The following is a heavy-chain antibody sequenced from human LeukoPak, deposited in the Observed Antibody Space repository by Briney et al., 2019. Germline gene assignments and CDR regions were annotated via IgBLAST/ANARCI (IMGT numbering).Heavy chain of an antibody. J-gene: IGHJ5*02. CDR2: IYSGGST. CDR3: ARDDYGDYDRFPS. CDR1: GFTVSSNY. D-gene: IGHD4-17*01. V-gene: IGHV3-66*01. Sequence: GGSLRLSCAASGFTVSSNYMSWVRQAPGKGLEWVSVIYSGGSTYYADSVKGRFTISRDNSKNTLYLQMNSLRAEDTAVYYCARDDYGDYDRFPSWGQGTLVTVSS.